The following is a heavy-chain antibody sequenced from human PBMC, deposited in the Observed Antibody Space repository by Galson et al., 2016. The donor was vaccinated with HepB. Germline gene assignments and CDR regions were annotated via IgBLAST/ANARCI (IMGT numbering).Heavy chain of an antibody. Sequence: SLRLSCAASGFTFSTYNMNWVRQAPGKGLEWVSSISSSSTCIYYADSVKGRFTISRDNAKNSLYLQMNSLRAEDTAVYYCARDHYDFWSAYIASLGGFIDYWGQGTLVTVSS. CDR3: ARDHYDFWSAYIASLGGFIDY. V-gene: IGHV3-21*01. CDR1: GFTFSTYN. D-gene: IGHD3-3*01. CDR2: ISSSSTCI. J-gene: IGHJ4*02.